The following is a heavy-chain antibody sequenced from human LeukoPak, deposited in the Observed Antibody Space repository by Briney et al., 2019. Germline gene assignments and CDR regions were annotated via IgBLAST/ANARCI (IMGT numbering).Heavy chain of an antibody. D-gene: IGHD2-2*02. CDR1: GYTFTGYY. CDR2: ISAYNGNT. J-gene: IGHJ4*02. V-gene: IGHV1-18*04. Sequence: ASVKVSCKASGYTFTGYYMHWVRQAPGQGLEWMGWISAYNGNTNYAQKLQGRVTMTTDTSTSTAYMELRSLRSDDTAVYYCARDLTSRYCSSTSCYTASDYWGQGTLVTVSS. CDR3: ARDLTSRYCSSTSCYTASDY.